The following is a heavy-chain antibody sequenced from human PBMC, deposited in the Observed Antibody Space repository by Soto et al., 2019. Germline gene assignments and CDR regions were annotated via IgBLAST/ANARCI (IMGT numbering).Heavy chain of an antibody. J-gene: IGHJ4*02. D-gene: IGHD5-12*01. V-gene: IGHV3-7*01. CDR3: ARDMFGGYPSDY. CDR1: GFIFSNYW. Sequence: EVQLVESGGGLVQPGGSLRLSCAASGFIFSNYWMRWVRQAPGKGLEWVANIKQDGSEKYYVDSVKGRFTISRDNAKNTLYLQRKSLRAEDTAVYYCARDMFGGYPSDYWGQGALVTVSS. CDR2: IKQDGSEK.